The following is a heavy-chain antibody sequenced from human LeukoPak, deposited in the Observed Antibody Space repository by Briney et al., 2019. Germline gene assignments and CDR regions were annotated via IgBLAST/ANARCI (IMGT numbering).Heavy chain of an antibody. CDR2: FDPEDGET. J-gene: IGHJ5*02. D-gene: IGHD3-22*01. CDR1: GYTFTSYY. V-gene: IGHV1-24*01. CDR3: ALMYYYDSSGYYGSWFDP. Sequence: ASVKVSCKASGYTFTSYYMHWVRQAPGKGLEWMGGFDPEDGETIYAQKFQGRVTMTEDTSTDTAYMELSSLRSEDTAVYYCALMYYYDSSGYYGSWFDPWGQGTLVTVSS.